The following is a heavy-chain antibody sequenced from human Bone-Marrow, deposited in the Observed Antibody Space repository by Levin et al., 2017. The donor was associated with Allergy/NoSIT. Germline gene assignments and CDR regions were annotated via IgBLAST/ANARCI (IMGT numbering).Heavy chain of an antibody. D-gene: IGHD6-19*01. CDR1: GFTFSNYW. CDR3: ARSLPLYSSGGDGHSYYAGLDV. CDR2: IHSDGSNI. V-gene: IGHV3-74*01. J-gene: IGHJ6*02. Sequence: PGGSLRLSCAASGFTFSNYWMYWVRQAPGKGLVWVSRIHSDGSNITYADSVKGRFTISRDNAESTLYLQMNSLRGDDTAVYYCARSLPLYSSGGDGHSYYAGLDVWGQGTTVIVSS.